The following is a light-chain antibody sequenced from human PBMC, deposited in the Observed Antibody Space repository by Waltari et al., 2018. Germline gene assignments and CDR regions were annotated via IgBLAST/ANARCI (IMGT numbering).Light chain of an antibody. CDR3: HSRDASGVGGS. Sequence: SSELTQDPAVSVAMGQTVRITCQGKSLRSYYASWYQQRPGQAPRLVMFDQNNRPSGVPYRFSGSNSDNTASLTITGAQAEDEASYYCHSRDASGVGGSFGGGTKLTVL. J-gene: IGLJ2*01. V-gene: IGLV3-19*01. CDR1: SLRSYY. CDR2: DQN.